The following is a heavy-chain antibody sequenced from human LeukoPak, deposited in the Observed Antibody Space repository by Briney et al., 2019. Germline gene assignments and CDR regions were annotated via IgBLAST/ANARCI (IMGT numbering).Heavy chain of an antibody. V-gene: IGHV4-4*07. D-gene: IGHD3-3*01. J-gene: IGHJ6*02. CDR1: GGSISSYY. CDR3: ARSRDPYDFWSGYFHYGMDV. CDR2: IYTSGSA. Sequence: SETLSLTCTVSGGSISSYYWSWIRQPAGKGLEWIGRIYTSGSANYNPSLKSRVTMSVDTSKNQFSLKLSSVTAADTAVYYCARSRDPYDFWSGYFHYGMDVWGQGTTVTVSS.